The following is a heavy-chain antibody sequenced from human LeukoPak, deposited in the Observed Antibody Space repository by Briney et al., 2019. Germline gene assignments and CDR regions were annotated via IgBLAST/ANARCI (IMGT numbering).Heavy chain of an antibody. Sequence: PSETLSLTCTVSGGSISSYYWSWIRQPPGKGLEWIGYIYYRGSTNYNPSLKSRVPISVDTTKNPFSLELRSVTPAADAAYSSARGRGPIIEMATVSEFDAFDIWGQGTMVTVSS. CDR2: IYYRGST. V-gene: IGHV4-59*01. CDR1: GGSISSYY. J-gene: IGHJ3*02. D-gene: IGHD5-24*01. CDR3: ARGRGPIIEMATVSEFDAFDI.